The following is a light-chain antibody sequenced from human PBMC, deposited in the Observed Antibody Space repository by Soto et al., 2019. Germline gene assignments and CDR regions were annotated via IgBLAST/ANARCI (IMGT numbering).Light chain of an antibody. CDR2: EVS. CDR3: ISYTGSSTSYV. J-gene: IGLJ1*01. V-gene: IGLV2-14*01. Sequence: QSALTQPASVSGSPGQSITISCSGTSSDVGSYYHVAWYQQFPGKTPKLMIYEVSNRPSGVSSRFSGSKSGNTASLTISGLQAEDEADYYCISYTGSSTSYVFGTGTKLTVL. CDR1: SSDVGSYYH.